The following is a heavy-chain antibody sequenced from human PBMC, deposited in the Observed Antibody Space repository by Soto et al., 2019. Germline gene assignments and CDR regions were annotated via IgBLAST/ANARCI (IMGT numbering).Heavy chain of an antibody. CDR3: VREGRGFVDF. Sequence: GGSLRLSCAASGFIFTNYAMNWVRQAPGKGLEWVSVIGGRGNSAYYADSVQGRFTISRDNSKNTLSLQMSSLTADDTAIYYCVREGRGFVDFWGRGTMVTVSS. J-gene: IGHJ3*01. D-gene: IGHD1-26*01. CDR2: IGGRGNSA. CDR1: GFIFTNYA. V-gene: IGHV3-23*01.